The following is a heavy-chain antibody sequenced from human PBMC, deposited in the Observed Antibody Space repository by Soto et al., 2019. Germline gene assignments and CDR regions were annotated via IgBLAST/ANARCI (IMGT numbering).Heavy chain of an antibody. CDR1: GYTFTSYA. CDR3: ARDLGPGVGTNFDY. J-gene: IGHJ4*02. Sequence: ASVKVSCKASGYTFTSYAMHWVRQAPGQRLEWMGWINAGNGNTKYSQKFQGRVTITRDTSASTAYMELSSLRSEDTAVYYCARDLGPGVGTNFDYWGQGTLVTVSS. D-gene: IGHD2-2*01. CDR2: INAGNGNT. V-gene: IGHV1-3*01.